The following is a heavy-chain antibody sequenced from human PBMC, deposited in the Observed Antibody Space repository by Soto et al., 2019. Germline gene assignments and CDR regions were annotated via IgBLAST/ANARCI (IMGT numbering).Heavy chain of an antibody. J-gene: IGHJ4*02. CDR3: ARGQLWLNY. D-gene: IGHD5-18*01. CDR1: GGSISSGGYF. Sequence: QVQLHESGPGLVKPSQTLSLTCTVSGGSISSGGYFWSWIRHHPGKGLEWMGNIYYSGSTSYNPSLRXRXTXXIDPSNNQFSLKLTSVTAADTAVYYCARGQLWLNYWGQGTLVTVSS. CDR2: IYYSGST. V-gene: IGHV4-31*03.